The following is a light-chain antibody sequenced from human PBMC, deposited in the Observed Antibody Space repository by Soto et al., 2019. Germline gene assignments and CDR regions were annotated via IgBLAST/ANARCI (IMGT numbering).Light chain of an antibody. CDR3: SSYTSSSTLYV. CDR1: SSDVGGYTY. Sequence: QSVLTQPASVSGSPRQLMTISCTGASSDVGGYTYVSWYQQHPGKAPKLMIYEVNNRPSGVSNRFSGSKSGNTASLTISGLQAEDEADYYCSSYTSSSTLYVFGTGTKVTVL. CDR2: EVN. J-gene: IGLJ1*01. V-gene: IGLV2-14*01.